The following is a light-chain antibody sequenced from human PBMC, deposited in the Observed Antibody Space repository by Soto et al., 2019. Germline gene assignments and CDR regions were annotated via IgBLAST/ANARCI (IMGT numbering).Light chain of an antibody. CDR3: QHYGDSSYT. V-gene: IGKV3-20*01. CDR1: QSVSRSY. J-gene: IGKJ2*01. Sequence: EIVLTQSPGTLSLSPGERATLSCRASQSVSRSYLAWYQQKPGQAPRLLIYGASSRATGIPDRFTGSGSGTVFTLTISRLEPEDFAVYSCQHYGDSSYTFGQGTKLEIK. CDR2: GAS.